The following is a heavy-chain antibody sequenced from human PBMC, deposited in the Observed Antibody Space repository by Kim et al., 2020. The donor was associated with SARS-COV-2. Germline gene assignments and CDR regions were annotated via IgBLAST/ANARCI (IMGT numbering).Heavy chain of an antibody. V-gene: IGHV4-59*08. CDR3: ARQKPFYDSSGPDFDY. CDR1: GGSISSYY. CDR2: IYYSGST. Sequence: SETLSLTCTVSGGSISSYYWSWIRQPPGKGLEWIGYIYYSGSTNYNPSLKSRVTISVDTSKNQFSLKLSSVTAADTAVYYCARQKPFYDSSGPDFDYWGQGTLVTVSS. J-gene: IGHJ4*02. D-gene: IGHD3-22*01.